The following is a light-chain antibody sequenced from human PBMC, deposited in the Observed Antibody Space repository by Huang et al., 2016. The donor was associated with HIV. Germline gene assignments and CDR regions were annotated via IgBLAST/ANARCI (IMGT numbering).Light chain of an antibody. CDR2: KGS. V-gene: IGKV2-30*02. Sequence: DVVMTQSPLSLPVTLGQPASISCRSSQSLVHSDGNTYLNWFQQRPGQSPRRLMYKGSNRDSGVPDRFSGSGSGTDVTLKISRVEAEDVGVYYCMQGTHWPLFGQGTKLEIK. CDR3: MQGTHWPL. J-gene: IGKJ2*01. CDR1: QSLVHSDGNTY.